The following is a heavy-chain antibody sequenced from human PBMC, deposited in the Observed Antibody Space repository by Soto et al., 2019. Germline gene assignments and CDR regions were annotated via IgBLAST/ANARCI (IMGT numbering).Heavy chain of an antibody. CDR1: GFTFSSYA. CDR2: ISYDGSNK. CDR3: ARDGSPYYYYGMDV. J-gene: IGHJ6*02. Sequence: QVQLVESGGSVVQPGGSLRLSCAASGFTFSSYAMHWVRQAPGKGLEWVAVISYDGSNKYYADSVKGRFTISRDHFKNTLYLQMNSPRAEDTAVYYWARDGSPYYYYGMDVWGQGTTVTVSS. D-gene: IGHD3-10*01. V-gene: IGHV3-30-3*01.